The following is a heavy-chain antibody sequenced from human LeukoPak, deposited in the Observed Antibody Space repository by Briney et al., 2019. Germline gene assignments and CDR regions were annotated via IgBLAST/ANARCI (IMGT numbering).Heavy chain of an antibody. J-gene: IGHJ4*02. CDR2: ISGSGGST. CDR1: GFTFSSYA. CDR3: AKYCGGGSCYGILDY. Sequence: PGGSLRLSCAASGFTFSSYAMSWVRQAPGKGLEWVSAISGSGGSTYYADSVKGRFTISRDNSKNTLYLQMNSLRAEDTAVYYCAKYCGGGSCYGILDYWGQGTLVSVSS. D-gene: IGHD2-15*01. V-gene: IGHV3-23*01.